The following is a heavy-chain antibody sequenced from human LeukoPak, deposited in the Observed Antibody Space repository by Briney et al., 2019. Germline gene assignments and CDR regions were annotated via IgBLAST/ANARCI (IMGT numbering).Heavy chain of an antibody. CDR2: IIPIFGTA. D-gene: IGHD5-12*01. CDR3: ASKRLRFYYYYGMDV. CDR1: GGTFSRYA. Sequence: ASVKVSCKASGGTFSRYAISWVRQAPGQRLELMGGIIPIFGTANYAQKFQGRVTITADESTSTAYMELSSLRSEDTAVYYCASKRLRFYYYYGMDVWGQGTTVTVSS. V-gene: IGHV1-69*13. J-gene: IGHJ6*02.